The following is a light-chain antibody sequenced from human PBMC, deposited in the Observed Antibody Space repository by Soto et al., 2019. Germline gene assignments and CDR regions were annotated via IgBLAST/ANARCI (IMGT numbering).Light chain of an antibody. J-gene: IGLJ1*01. CDR3: CSYAGTYSYV. Sequence: QSALTQPASVSGSPGQSITISCTGTSSDVGSYNLVSWYQHHPGKAPKLMIYEGSKRPSGVSNRFSGSKSGNTASLTISGLRAEDEADYYCCSYAGTYSYVFGTGTKVTVL. V-gene: IGLV2-23*01. CDR1: SSDVGSYNL. CDR2: EGS.